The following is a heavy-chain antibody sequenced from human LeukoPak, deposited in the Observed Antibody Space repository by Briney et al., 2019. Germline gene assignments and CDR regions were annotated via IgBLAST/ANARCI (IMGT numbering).Heavy chain of an antibody. CDR3: ARSGPVHVDTAMVRSYGMDV. CDR2: ISSSGSTI. J-gene: IGHJ6*02. V-gene: IGHV3-48*03. Sequence: GGSLRLSCAASGFTFSSYEMNWVRQAPGKGLEWVSYISSSGSTIYYADSVKGRFTISGDNAKNSLYLQMNSLRAEDTAVYYCARSGPVHVDTAMVRSYGMDVWGQGTTVTVSS. D-gene: IGHD5-18*01. CDR1: GFTFSSYE.